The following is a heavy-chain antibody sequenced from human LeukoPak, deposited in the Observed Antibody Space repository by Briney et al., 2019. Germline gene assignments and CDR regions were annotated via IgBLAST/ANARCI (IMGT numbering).Heavy chain of an antibody. D-gene: IGHD2-21*02. Sequence: GSSVKVSCKASGGTFRSYAISWVRQAPGQGLEWMGGIIPIFGTANYAQKFQGRVTITADESTSTAYMELSSLSSEDTAVYYCARDLRLSDSPYYFDYWGQGTLVTVSS. J-gene: IGHJ4*02. CDR2: IIPIFGTA. V-gene: IGHV1-69*01. CDR3: ARDLRLSDSPYYFDY. CDR1: GGTFRSYA.